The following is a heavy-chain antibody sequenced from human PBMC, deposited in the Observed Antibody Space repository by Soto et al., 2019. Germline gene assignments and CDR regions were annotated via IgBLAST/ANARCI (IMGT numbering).Heavy chain of an antibody. D-gene: IGHD2-15*01. CDR1: GFTFSSYG. V-gene: IGHV3-33*01. J-gene: IGHJ6*02. CDR3: ARALGIDSSYYFYAMNV. Sequence: QVQLVESGGGVVQPGRSLRLSCAASGFTFSSYGMHWVRQAPGKGLEWVAVIWYDGSNKYYADSVKGRFTISRDNSKNTLYLQMNSLRGEDTAVYYCARALGIDSSYYFYAMNVWGQGTTVTVSS. CDR2: IWYDGSNK.